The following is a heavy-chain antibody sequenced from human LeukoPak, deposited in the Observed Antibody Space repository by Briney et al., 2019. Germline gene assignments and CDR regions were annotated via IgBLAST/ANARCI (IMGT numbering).Heavy chain of an antibody. V-gene: IGHV5-51*01. CDR2: IYPGDSDI. Sequence: GESLKISCKGSGYSFTTYWIGWVRQMPGKGLEWMAMIYPGDSDIRYSPSFQGQLTISADKSINTAYLQWSSLRASDTGIYYCTRSPRDGYHDAFDIWGQGTMVTVSS. CDR3: TRSPRDGYHDAFDI. D-gene: IGHD5-24*01. CDR1: GYSFTTYW. J-gene: IGHJ3*02.